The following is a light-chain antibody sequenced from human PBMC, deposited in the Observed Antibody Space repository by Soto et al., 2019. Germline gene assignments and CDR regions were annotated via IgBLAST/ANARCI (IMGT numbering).Light chain of an antibody. J-gene: IGLJ2*01. Sequence: QSVLTQPPSVSGAPGQRVTISCTGSSSNIGAGYDVHWYQQLPGTAPKLLIYGNSNRPSGVPDRFSGSKSGTSASLAITGLQAGDEADYYCGTCESSLSAVVFGGGTKLTVL. CDR3: GTCESSLSAVV. CDR1: SSNIGAGYD. CDR2: GNS. V-gene: IGLV1-40*01.